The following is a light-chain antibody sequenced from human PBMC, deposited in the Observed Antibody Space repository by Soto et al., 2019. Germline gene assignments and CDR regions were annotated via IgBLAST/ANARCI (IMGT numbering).Light chain of an antibody. Sequence: EIVMTQSPGTLSVSTGEGATLSCRASQSVDSNLAWYQQKPGLAPRLLIYGASTRPTGIPDRFSGSGSGTEFTLTISSLQSEDFAVYYCQQYDSWPLTFGGGTKVEIK. CDR2: GAS. CDR3: QQYDSWPLT. CDR1: QSVDSN. V-gene: IGKV3D-15*01. J-gene: IGKJ4*01.